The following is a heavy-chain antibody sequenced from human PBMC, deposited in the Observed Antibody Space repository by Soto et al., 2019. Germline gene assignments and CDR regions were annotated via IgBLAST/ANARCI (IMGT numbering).Heavy chain of an antibody. Sequence: SVKVSCKASGGGNLRDYRTTWVRRAPGQGLEWMGGIIPKLGSANYAQNFQGRVTITADESTNTVYMELRSLRSDDTAVYYCARGGDGYHFRPVYCGQGTPVPVSS. J-gene: IGHJ1*01. CDR2: IIPKLGSA. D-gene: IGHD2-21*01. CDR3: ARGGDGYHFRPVY. CDR1: GGGNLRDYR. V-gene: IGHV1-69*13.